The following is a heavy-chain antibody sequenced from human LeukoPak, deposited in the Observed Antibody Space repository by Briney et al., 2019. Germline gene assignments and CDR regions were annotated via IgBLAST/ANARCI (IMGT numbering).Heavy chain of an antibody. J-gene: IGHJ4*02. CDR3: ARGSSPFDY. Sequence: PSQTLSLTCTVSGGSISSGNYYWSWIRQHPGKGLEWIGYIHSSGSTYYNPSLKSRVIISADMSKNQFSLKLSSVTAADTAVYYCARGSSPFDYWGQGTLVTVSS. CDR1: GGSISSGNYY. V-gene: IGHV4-31*03. D-gene: IGHD6-6*01. CDR2: IHSSGST.